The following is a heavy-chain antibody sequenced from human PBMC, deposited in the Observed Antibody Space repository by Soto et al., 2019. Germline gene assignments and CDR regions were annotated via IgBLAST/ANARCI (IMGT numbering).Heavy chain of an antibody. CDR2: IIPIFVTA. J-gene: IGHJ6*02. Sequence: SAVKSCWKASGGTYSSDASSWWRQAPGQGLEWMGGIIPIFVTANYAQKFQGRVTITADESTSTAYMELSSLRSEETAVYYCARDYVQGSNYYYGMDVWG. D-gene: IGHD1-26*01. CDR1: GGTYSSDA. V-gene: IGHV1-69*13. CDR3: ARDYVQGSNYYYGMDV.